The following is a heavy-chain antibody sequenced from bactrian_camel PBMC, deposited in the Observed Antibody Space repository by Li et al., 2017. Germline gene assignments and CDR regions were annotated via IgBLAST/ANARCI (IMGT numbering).Heavy chain of an antibody. CDR1: GFTFDDSQ. Sequence: SGGGSVQAGETLRLSCTASGFTFDDSQMGWYRQAPGAECELVSTIDIDGSTYYADSVKGRFTISQENAKNTVYLQMNSLKSEDTALYYCTTDRQPGNYGGGTQVTVS. CDR2: IDIDGST. D-gene: IGHD3*01. V-gene: IGHV3S63*01. J-gene: IGHJ4*01.